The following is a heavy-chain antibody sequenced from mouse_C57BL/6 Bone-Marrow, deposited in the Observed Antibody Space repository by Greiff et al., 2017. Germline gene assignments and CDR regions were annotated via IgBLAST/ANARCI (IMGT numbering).Heavy chain of an antibody. J-gene: IGHJ2*01. V-gene: IGHV1-81*01. CDR1: GYTFTSYG. Sequence: VQLQESGAELARPGASVKLSCKASGYTFTSYGISWVKQRTGQGLEWIGEIYPRSGNTYYNEKFKGKATLTADKSSSTAYMELRSLTSEDSAVXFCARSAGSSFYFDYWGKGTTLTVSS. CDR3: ARSAGSSFYFDY. D-gene: IGHD1-1*01. CDR2: IYPRSGNT.